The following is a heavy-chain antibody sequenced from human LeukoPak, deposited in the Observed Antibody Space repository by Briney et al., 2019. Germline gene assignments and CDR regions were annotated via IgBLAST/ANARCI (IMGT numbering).Heavy chain of an antibody. CDR3: ARGLRDGYTPA. J-gene: IGHJ5*02. CDR2: INHSGST. Sequence: PSEALSLTCAVYGGSFSGYYWSWIRQPPGKGLEWIGEINHSGSTNYNPSLKSRVTISVDTSKNQFSLKLSSVTAADTAVYYCARGLRDGYTPAWGQGTLSPSPQ. V-gene: IGHV4-34*01. CDR1: GGSFSGYY. D-gene: IGHD5-24*01.